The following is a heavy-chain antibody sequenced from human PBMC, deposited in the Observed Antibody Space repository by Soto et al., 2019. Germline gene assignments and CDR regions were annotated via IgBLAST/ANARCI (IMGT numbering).Heavy chain of an antibody. Sequence: SETLSLTCTVSGGSISSYYWSWIRQPPGKGLEWIGYIYYSGSTNYNPSLESRVTISVDTSKNQFSLKLSSVTAADTAVYYCARDTLAGHYYFDYWGQGTLVTVSS. J-gene: IGHJ4*02. CDR3: ARDTLAGHYYFDY. V-gene: IGHV4-59*01. CDR2: IYYSGST. D-gene: IGHD6-19*01. CDR1: GGSISSYY.